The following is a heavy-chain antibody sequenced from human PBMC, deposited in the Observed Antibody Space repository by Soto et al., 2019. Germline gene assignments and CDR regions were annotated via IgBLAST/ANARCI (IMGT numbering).Heavy chain of an antibody. J-gene: IGHJ6*02. V-gene: IGHV5-51*01. D-gene: IGHD6-13*01. CDR3: ARTAAAGKYYYGMDV. CDR1: GYSFTSYW. CDR2: IYPGDSDT. Sequence: EVQLVQSGAEVKKPGESLKISCKGSGYSFTSYWIGWARQMPGKGLEWMVIIYPGDSDTRYSPSFQGQVTISADKSIRTDYLKWSSMKASDTAMYYCARTAAAGKYYYGMDVWGQGTTVTVSS.